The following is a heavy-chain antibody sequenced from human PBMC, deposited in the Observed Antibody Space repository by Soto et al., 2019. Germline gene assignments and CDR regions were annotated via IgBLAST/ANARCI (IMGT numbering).Heavy chain of an antibody. Sequence: PSETLSLPCAVYGGSFSGYYWSWIRQPPGKGLEWIGEINHSGSTNYNPSLKSRVTISVDTSKNQFSLKLSSVTAADTAVYYCARDYDFWSGLRYYFDYWGQGPLVTVSS. D-gene: IGHD3-3*01. J-gene: IGHJ4*02. CDR3: ARDYDFWSGLRYYFDY. V-gene: IGHV4-34*01. CDR2: INHSGST. CDR1: GGSFSGYY.